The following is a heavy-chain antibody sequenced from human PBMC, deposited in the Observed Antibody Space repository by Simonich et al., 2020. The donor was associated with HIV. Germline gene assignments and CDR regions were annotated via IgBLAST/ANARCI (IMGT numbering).Heavy chain of an antibody. V-gene: IGHV4-34*01. CDR1: GGSFSGYY. CDR2: INHSGST. CDR3: ARGFYQRLYYFDY. J-gene: IGHJ4*02. D-gene: IGHD2-2*01. Sequence: QVQLQQWGAGLLKPSETLSLTCAVYGGSFSGYYWSWIRQPPGKGLEWIGEINHSGSTNDNPYLKSRVTISVDTAKNQFSLKLSSVTAADTAVYYCARGFYQRLYYFDYWGQGTLVTVSS.